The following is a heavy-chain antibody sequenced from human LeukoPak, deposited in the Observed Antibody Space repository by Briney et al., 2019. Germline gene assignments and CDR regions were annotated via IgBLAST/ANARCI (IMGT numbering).Heavy chain of an antibody. CDR3: TRDRDTGRVGTTDFDY. Sequence: GGSLRLSCAASGFTFSSYSMNWVRQAPGKGLEWVSYISSSSSTIYYADSVKGRFTISRDNAKNSLYLQMNSLRAEDTALYYCTRDRDTGRVGTTDFDYWGQGTLVTVPS. CDR1: GFTFSSYS. D-gene: IGHD5-12*01. J-gene: IGHJ4*02. V-gene: IGHV3-48*01. CDR2: ISSSSSTI.